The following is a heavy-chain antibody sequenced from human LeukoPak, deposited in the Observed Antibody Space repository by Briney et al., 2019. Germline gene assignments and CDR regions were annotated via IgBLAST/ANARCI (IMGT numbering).Heavy chain of an antibody. CDR3: TRDITPWVHVGSLY. Sequence: QPGGSLRLSCTASGFTFGDYAMSWVRQAPGKGLEWVGFIRSKAYGGTTEYAASVKGKFTISRDDSKSIAYLQMNSLKTEDTAVYYCTRDITPWVHVGSLYWGQGTLVTVSS. D-gene: IGHD3-10*01. CDR1: GFTFGDYA. CDR2: IRSKAYGGTT. V-gene: IGHV3-49*04. J-gene: IGHJ4*02.